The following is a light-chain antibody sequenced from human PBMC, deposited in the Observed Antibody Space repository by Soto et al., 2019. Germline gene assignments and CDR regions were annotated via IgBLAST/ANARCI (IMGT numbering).Light chain of an antibody. CDR3: QQSYSTPWT. J-gene: IGKJ1*01. V-gene: IGKV1-39*01. CDR1: QSISSY. CDR2: AAS. Sequence: DIQMTQSPSSLSASVRDRVTITCRASQSISSYLNWYQQKPGKAPKILIYAASSSQSGVPSRFSGSGSGTDFTLTINSLQPEDFATYYCQQSYSTPWTFGQGTKVEIK.